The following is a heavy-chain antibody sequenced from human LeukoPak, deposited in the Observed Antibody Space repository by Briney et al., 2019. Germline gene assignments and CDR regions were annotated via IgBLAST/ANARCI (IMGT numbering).Heavy chain of an antibody. J-gene: IGHJ4*02. D-gene: IGHD2-2*01. CDR1: GYSISSGYY. V-gene: IGHV4-38-2*01. CDR3: AMGVIVVVPAATKDDY. Sequence: SETLSLTCAVSGYSISSGYYWGWIRQPPGKGLEWIGSVYHSGSSYFNPSLKSRVSISLDTSKNQFSLKLNPVTAADTAVYYCAMGVIVVVPAATKDDYWGQGTLVTVSS. CDR2: VYHSGSS.